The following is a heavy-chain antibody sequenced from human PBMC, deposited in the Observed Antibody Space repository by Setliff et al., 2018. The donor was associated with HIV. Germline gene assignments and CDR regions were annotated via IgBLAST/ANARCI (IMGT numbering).Heavy chain of an antibody. D-gene: IGHD1-20*01. Sequence: GESLKISCQASGYTFNIYYIAWVRQVPGKGLEWMGIVYPADSDSTYSPSFQGQVTISADTSISTAYLHFSSLKSSDTAMYYCARVGNWYNSLPSPVGDYWGQGTLVTVSS. CDR3: ARVGNWYNSLPSPVGDY. V-gene: IGHV5-51*01. CDR2: VYPADSDS. J-gene: IGHJ4*02. CDR1: GYTFNIYY.